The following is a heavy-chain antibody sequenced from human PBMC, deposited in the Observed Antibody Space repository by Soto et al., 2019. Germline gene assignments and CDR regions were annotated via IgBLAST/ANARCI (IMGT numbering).Heavy chain of an antibody. CDR3: ARKTYGDYVGSFAP. CDR1: GDTISTVGYS. CDR2: TYHSGNP. Sequence: QLQLQESGSRLVKSSETLSLTCGVSGDTISTVGYSWAWIRQPPRKALEWIGQTYHSGNPYYHPYLTRRVIISENRSKYHFSLKVSFVTAADTAVYYCARKTYGDYVGSFAPWGQGSLVTVSS. V-gene: IGHV4-30-2*01. D-gene: IGHD4-17*01. J-gene: IGHJ5*02.